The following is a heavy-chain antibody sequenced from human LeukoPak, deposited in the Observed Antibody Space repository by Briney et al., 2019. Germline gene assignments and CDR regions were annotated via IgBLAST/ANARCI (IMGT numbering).Heavy chain of an antibody. D-gene: IGHD2-2*01. J-gene: IGHJ4*02. Sequence: PGGSLRLSCAAPGFTFSSYWMSWVRQAPGKGLEWVANIKQDGSEKYYVDSVKGRFTISRDNAKNSLYLQMDSLRAEDTAVYYCAREVVVVPAAHFDYWGQGTLVTVSS. CDR1: GFTFSSYW. V-gene: IGHV3-7*03. CDR2: IKQDGSEK. CDR3: AREVVVVPAAHFDY.